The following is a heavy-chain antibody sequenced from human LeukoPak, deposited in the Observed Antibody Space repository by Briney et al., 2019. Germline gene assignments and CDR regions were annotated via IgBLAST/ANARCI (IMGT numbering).Heavy chain of an antibody. D-gene: IGHD2-2*01. J-gene: IGHJ4*02. Sequence: KPSETLSLTCTVSGGSITGYYWSWIRQSAGKGLEWIGRIYSSGSTNYNPSLKSRVTISVDRSKNQSSLKLDSVTAADTALYHCARDLYGYASDWHGGYYFDYWGQGTLVTVSS. CDR3: ARDLYGYASDWHGGYYFDY. V-gene: IGHV4-4*07. CDR2: IYSSGST. CDR1: GGSITGYY.